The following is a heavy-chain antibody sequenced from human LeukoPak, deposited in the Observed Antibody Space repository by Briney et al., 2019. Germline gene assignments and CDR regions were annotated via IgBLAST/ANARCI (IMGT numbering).Heavy chain of an antibody. J-gene: IGHJ3*02. CDR1: GGTFSSYA. CDR2: IIPILGIA. CDR3: ARDRSDVLLWFGELSGAFDI. D-gene: IGHD3-10*01. V-gene: IGHV1-69*04. Sequence: SVTVSCTASGGTFSSYAISWVRQAPGQGLEWMGRIIPILGIANYAQKFQGRVTITADKSTSTAYMELSSLRSDATAVCYCARDRSDVLLWFGELSGAFDIWGQGTMVTVSS.